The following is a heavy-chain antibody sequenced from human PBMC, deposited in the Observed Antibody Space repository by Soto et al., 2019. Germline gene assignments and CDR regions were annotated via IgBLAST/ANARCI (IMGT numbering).Heavy chain of an antibody. CDR1: GFSFSGSA. D-gene: IGHD6-13*01. J-gene: IGHJ4*02. Sequence: EVQLVESGGGLVQPGGSLKLSCAASGFSFSGSAMHWVRQASGKGLEWVGRIRSKPNNYATEYAASVQGRFTISRDDSKNTAYLHMNNLKTEDTAVYYCTGFCSSCFFDYWGQGTQVTVSS. CDR3: TGFCSSCFFDY. V-gene: IGHV3-73*01. CDR2: IRSKPNNYAT.